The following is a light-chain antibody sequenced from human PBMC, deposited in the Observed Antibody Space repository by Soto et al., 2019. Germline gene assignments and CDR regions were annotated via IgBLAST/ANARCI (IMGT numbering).Light chain of an antibody. CDR3: SSYTTRSTRV. V-gene: IGLV2-14*01. J-gene: IGLJ3*02. Sequence: QSALPQPASASGSPGQSITISCTGTRSDVGGYKFVSWYQPHPGKAPKLMIYAVSNRPSGVSNRFSGSKSGNTASLTISGLQAEDEADYYCSSYTTRSTRVFGGGTKVTVL. CDR1: RSDVGGYKF. CDR2: AVS.